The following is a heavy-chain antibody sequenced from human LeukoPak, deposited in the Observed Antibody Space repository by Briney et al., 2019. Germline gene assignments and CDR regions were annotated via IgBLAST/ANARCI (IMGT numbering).Heavy chain of an antibody. CDR1: GYSFTSYW. CDR3: ARVPYYYGSGSYPAGKTGYYFDY. J-gene: IGHJ4*02. V-gene: IGHV5-51*01. Sequence: GESLKISCKGSGYSFTSYWIGWVRQMPGKGLEWMGIIYPGDSDTRYSPSFQGQVTISADKSISTAYLQWSSLKASDTAMYYCARVPYYYGSGSYPAGKTGYYFDYWGQGTLVTVSS. CDR2: IYPGDSDT. D-gene: IGHD3-10*01.